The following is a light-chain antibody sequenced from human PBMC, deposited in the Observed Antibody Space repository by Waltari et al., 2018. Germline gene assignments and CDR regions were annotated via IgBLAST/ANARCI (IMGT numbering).Light chain of an antibody. V-gene: IGLV2-14*03. Sequence: QSVLTQPASVSGSPGQTITISCTGTSSDGGDYYYVSWYQQHPGTAPKVLIYDVSKRPSGLSNRCSGSKSGNTAFLTISGLQPEDEADYYGNSYTDTPWVFGGGTKLTVL. CDR2: DVS. J-gene: IGLJ3*02. CDR1: SSDGGDYYY. CDR3: NSYTDTPWV.